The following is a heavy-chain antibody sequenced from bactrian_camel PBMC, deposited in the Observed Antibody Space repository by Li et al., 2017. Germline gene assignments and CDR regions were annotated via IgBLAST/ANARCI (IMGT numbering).Heavy chain of an antibody. CDR1: GYGHITKC. Sequence: VQLVESGGGSVQAGGSLRLSCSPSGYGHITKCMGWFRQAPGKEREGVAAIYTGGAQTTYADSVKGRFTISHDNAKNTVYLQMNSMKPEDTAMYYCAADSRERGWCTLGAPLLYSGQGTQVTVS. D-gene: IGHD6*01. CDR3: AADSRERGWCTLGAPLLY. CDR2: IYTGGAQT. V-gene: IGHV3S54*01. J-gene: IGHJ4*01.